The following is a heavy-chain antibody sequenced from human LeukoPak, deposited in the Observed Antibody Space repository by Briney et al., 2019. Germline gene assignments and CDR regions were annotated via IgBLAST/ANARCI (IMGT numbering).Heavy chain of an antibody. D-gene: IGHD2-15*01. CDR2: IIPIFGTA. CDR3: ARLGCSGGSCYGPNFDY. Sequence: SVKVSCKASGGTFSSYAISWVRQAPGQGLEWMGGIIPIFGTANYAQKSQGRVTITADESTSTAYMELSSLRSEDTAVYYCARLGCSGGSCYGPNFDYWGQGTQVTVSS. V-gene: IGHV1-69*13. CDR1: GGTFSSYA. J-gene: IGHJ4*02.